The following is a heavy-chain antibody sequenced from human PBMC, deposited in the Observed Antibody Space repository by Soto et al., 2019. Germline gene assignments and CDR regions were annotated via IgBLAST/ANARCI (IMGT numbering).Heavy chain of an antibody. CDR1: GSTFSNYG. CDR2: IWYDGSNK. D-gene: IGHD3-16*01. V-gene: IGHV3-33*01. J-gene: IGHJ4*02. Sequence: VQLVESGGGVVQPGRSLRLCCAASGSTFSNYGMHWVRQAPGKGPEWVAVIWYDGSNKYYGESVKGRFSISRDNSKNTLYLDINSLRTEATAVYYCARDGGSHGPSYFDSWGQGSLVIVSS. CDR3: ARDGGSHGPSYFDS.